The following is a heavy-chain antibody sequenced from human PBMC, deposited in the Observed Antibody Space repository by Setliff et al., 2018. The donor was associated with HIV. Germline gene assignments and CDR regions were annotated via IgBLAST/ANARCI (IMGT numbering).Heavy chain of an antibody. J-gene: IGHJ3*02. CDR3: AKGHVGAFDI. V-gene: IGHV3-23*01. CDR2: VSGSGGFT. CDR1: GFTFSNYD. Sequence: GGSLRLSCAASGFTFSNYDMTWVRQAPGKGLEWVSGVSGSGGFTSYADSVKGRFTISRHNSKNTLSLQMNSLRADDTAVFYCAKGHVGAFDIWGQGTMVTVSS.